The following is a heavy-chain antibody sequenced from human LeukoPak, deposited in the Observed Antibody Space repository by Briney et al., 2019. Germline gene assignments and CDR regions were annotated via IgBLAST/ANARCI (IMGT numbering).Heavy chain of an antibody. D-gene: IGHD6-13*01. CDR2: INAGNGNT. V-gene: IGHV1-3*01. CDR1: GYTFTGYY. Sequence: ASVKVSCKASGYTFTGYYMHWVRQAPGQRLEWMGWINAGNGNTKYSQKFQGRVTITRDTSASTAYMELSSQRSEDTAVYYCARERYSSSRPGFDPWGQGTLVTVSS. J-gene: IGHJ5*02. CDR3: ARERYSSSRPGFDP.